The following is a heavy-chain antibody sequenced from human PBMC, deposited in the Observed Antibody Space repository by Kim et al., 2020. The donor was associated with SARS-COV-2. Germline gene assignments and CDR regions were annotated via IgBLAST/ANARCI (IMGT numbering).Heavy chain of an antibody. J-gene: IGHJ4*02. CDR3: AREENYDMLTVTDY. V-gene: IGHV7-4-1*02. CDR1: GYTFTSYA. D-gene: IGHD3-9*01. Sequence: ASVKVSCKASGYTFTSYAMNWVRQAPGQGLEWMGWINTNTGNPTYAQGFTGRFVFSLDTSVSTVYLQISSLKAEDTAMYYCAREENYDMLTVTDYWGQGTLVPVSS. CDR2: INTNTGNP.